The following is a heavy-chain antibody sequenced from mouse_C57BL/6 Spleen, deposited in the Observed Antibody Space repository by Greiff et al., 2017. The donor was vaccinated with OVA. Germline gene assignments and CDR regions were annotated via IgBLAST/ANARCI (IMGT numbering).Heavy chain of an antibody. CDR3: ARREVYYYGSYWYFDV. D-gene: IGHD1-1*01. V-gene: IGHV1-18*01. Sequence: EVKLQQSGPELVKPGASVKIPCKASGYTFTDYNMDWVKQSHGKSLEWIGDINPNNGGTIYNQKFKGKATLTVDKSSSTAYMELRSLTSEDTAVYYCARREVYYYGSYWYFDVWGTGTTVTVSS. CDR1: GYTFTDYN. J-gene: IGHJ1*03. CDR2: INPNNGGT.